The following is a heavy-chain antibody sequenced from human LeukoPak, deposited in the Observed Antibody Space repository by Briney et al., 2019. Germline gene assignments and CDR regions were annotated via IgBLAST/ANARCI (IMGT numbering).Heavy chain of an antibody. J-gene: IGHJ4*02. CDR3: AKDLGYGGNPPVYFDY. CDR2: ISDSGVST. Sequence: GGSLRLSCAASGFTFSSYGMNWVRKAPGKGLEWVSAISDSGVSTYYADSVKGRFTVSRDNSKNTLYLQMNSLRAEDTAVYYCAKDLGYGGNPPVYFDYWGQGTLVTVSS. CDR1: GFTFSSYG. V-gene: IGHV3-23*01. D-gene: IGHD4-23*01.